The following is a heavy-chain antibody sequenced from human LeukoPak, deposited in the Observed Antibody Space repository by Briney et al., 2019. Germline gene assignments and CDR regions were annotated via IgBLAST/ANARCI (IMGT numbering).Heavy chain of an antibody. CDR3: ATGAGYSSSWPQFDY. CDR1: GYTFTSYG. J-gene: IGHJ4*02. D-gene: IGHD6-13*01. CDR2: ISAYNGNT. V-gene: IGHV1-18*01. Sequence: ASVKVSCKASGYTFTSYGISWVRQAPGQGLEWMGWISAYNGNTNYAQKLQGRVTMTEDTSTDTAYMELSSLRSEDTAVYYCATGAGYSSSWPQFDYWGQGTLVTVSS.